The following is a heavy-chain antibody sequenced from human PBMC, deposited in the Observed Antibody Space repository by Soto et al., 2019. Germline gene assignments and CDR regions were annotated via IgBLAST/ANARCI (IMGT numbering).Heavy chain of an antibody. Sequence: EVQLVESGGGLVQPGGSLRLSCAASGFTFRSYEMHWVRQAPGQGLEWVSYISSSGGTIYYADSAKGRFTISRDNAKNSLYLQMNSRRAEDTAVYYCARGGAGSGLDYWGQGTLVTGSS. D-gene: IGHD6-25*01. V-gene: IGHV3-48*03. CDR3: ARGGAGSGLDY. CDR2: ISSSGGTI. J-gene: IGHJ4*02. CDR1: GFTFRSYE.